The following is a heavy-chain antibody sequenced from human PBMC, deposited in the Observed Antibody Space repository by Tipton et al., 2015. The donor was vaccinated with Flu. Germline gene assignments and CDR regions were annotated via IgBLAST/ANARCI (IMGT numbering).Heavy chain of an antibody. J-gene: IGHJ4*02. Sequence: LSLTCAASGFTFSDYWMAWVRQAPGKGLQWVANIKPDETERYYVDSVKGRFTISRDNAKNSVYLQMNSLRAEDTAVYYCVRKGFGDYWGQGILVTVSS. V-gene: IGHV3-7*01. D-gene: IGHD3-10*01. CDR3: VRKGFGDY. CDR1: GFTFSDYW. CDR2: IKPDETER.